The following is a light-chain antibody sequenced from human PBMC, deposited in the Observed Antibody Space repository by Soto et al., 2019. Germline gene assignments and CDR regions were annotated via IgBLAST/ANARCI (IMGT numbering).Light chain of an antibody. Sequence: QSALTQPRSASGSPGQSITISCTGTSSDVGGYNYVSWYQQHPANAPKLIIFDVSKRPSGVPNRFSGSKSGNTASLTISGLRAEDEADYYCCSYVGRNTYVFGTGTKVTVL. CDR2: DVS. V-gene: IGLV2-11*01. J-gene: IGLJ1*01. CDR3: CSYVGRNTYV. CDR1: SSDVGGYNY.